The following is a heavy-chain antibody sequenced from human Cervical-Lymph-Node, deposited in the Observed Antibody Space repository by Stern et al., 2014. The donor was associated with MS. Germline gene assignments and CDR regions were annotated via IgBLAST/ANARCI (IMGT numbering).Heavy chain of an antibody. CDR3: ASRSSRGDFDY. CDR2: TYPGDXYT. CDR1: GYSFTSYW. Sequence: VQLXXXGAEVKKPGESLKISCXXSGYSFTSYWIGWGRQMPGKGLXXMGITYPGDXYTRYSPSFQGQVTISADKSISTAYLQWSSLKASDTAMYYCASRSSRGDFDYWGQGTLVTVSS. J-gene: IGHJ4*02. V-gene: IGHV5-51*01. D-gene: IGHD6-13*01.